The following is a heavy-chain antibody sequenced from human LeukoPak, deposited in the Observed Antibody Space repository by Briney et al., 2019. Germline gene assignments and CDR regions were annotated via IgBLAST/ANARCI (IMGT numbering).Heavy chain of an antibody. CDR3: AKAGRGYYYYYAMDV. Sequence: GGSLRLSCSASGFTFSTYPMHWIRQAPGKGLEYVSAISSEGGTTYYADSVKGRFTISRDNSKNTLYLQMNSLRAEDTAVYYCAKAGRGYYYYYAMDVWGQGTTVTVSS. V-gene: IGHV3-64*04. J-gene: IGHJ6*02. CDR2: ISSEGGTT. CDR1: GFTFSTYP.